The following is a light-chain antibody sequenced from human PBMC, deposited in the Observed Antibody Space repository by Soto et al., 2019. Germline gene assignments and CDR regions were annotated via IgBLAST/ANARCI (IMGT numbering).Light chain of an antibody. CDR2: GNT. V-gene: IGLV1-40*01. CDR1: SSNIGAGCE. CDR3: QSYDSSLSASYV. Sequence: QSVLTQPPSVSGAPGQRVTISCTGCSSNIGAGCEVHWYQHLPGKASKLLIYGNTNRPSGVPDRFSGSKSGTSASLAITGLQAEDEADYYCQSYDSSLSASYVFGGGTKLTVL. J-gene: IGLJ1*01.